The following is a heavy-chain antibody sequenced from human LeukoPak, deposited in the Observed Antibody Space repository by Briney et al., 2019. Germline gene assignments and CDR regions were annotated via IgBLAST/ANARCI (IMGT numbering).Heavy chain of an antibody. J-gene: IGHJ4*02. CDR2: ISGSGGNT. Sequence: GSLRLSCAASGFTFSSYAMSWVRQAPGKGLEWVSVISGSGGNTYYADSVKGRFTISRDNSKNTLYLQLNSLRAEDTAVYYCAKDPYGDYDFDCWGQGTLVTVSS. CDR3: AKDPYGDYDFDC. V-gene: IGHV3-23*01. D-gene: IGHD4-17*01. CDR1: GFTFSSYA.